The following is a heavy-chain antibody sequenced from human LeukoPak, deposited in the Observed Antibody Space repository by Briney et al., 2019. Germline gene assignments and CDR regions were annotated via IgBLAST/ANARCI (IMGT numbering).Heavy chain of an antibody. CDR3: ARKFVTTAAGIGY. V-gene: IGHV4-39*01. J-gene: IGHJ4*02. D-gene: IGHD1-1*01. CDR2: IYYSGST. CDR1: GGSISSSTYY. Sequence: SETLSLTCTVSGGSISSSTYYWGWIRQPPGKGLEWIGSIYYSGSTYYNPSLKSRVTISVDTSKNQFSLKLSSVTAADTAVYYCARKFVTTAAGIGYWGKVALVTVSS.